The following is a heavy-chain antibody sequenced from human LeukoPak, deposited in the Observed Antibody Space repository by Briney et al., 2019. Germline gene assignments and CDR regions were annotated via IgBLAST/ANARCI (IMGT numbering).Heavy chain of an antibody. CDR2: INPNSGGT. Sequence: ASVRVSCKASGYTFTGYYMHWVRQAPGQGLEWMGWINPNSGGTNYAQKFQGRVTMTRDTSISTAYMELSRLRSDDTAVYYCAREEIAAAEVYNWFDPWGQGTLVTVSS. CDR1: GYTFTGYY. V-gene: IGHV1-2*02. J-gene: IGHJ5*02. CDR3: AREEIAAAEVYNWFDP. D-gene: IGHD6-13*01.